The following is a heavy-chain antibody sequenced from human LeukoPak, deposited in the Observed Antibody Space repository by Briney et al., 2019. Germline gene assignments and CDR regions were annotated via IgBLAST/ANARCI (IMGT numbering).Heavy chain of an antibody. CDR3: ARGGVLWGYYYYGMDV. CDR1: GGSFSGYY. V-gene: IGHV4-34*01. CDR2: INHSGST. Sequence: SETLSLTCAVYGGSFSGYYWSWIRQPPGKGLRWIGEINHSGSTNYNPSLKSRVTISVDTSKNQFSLKLSSVTAADTAVYYCARGGVLWGYYYYGMDVWGQGTTVTVSS. J-gene: IGHJ6*02. D-gene: IGHD3-10*01.